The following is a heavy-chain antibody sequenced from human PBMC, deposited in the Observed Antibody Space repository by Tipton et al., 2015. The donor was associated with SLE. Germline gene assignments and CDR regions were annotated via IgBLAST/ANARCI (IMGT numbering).Heavy chain of an antibody. CDR3: ARQKEEMALNPYYFDY. CDR2: IYYSGST. D-gene: IGHD5-24*01. Sequence: TLSLTCTVSGGSISSYYWSWIRQPPGKGLEWIGYIYYSGSTNYNPSLKSRVTISVDTSKNQFSLKLSSVTAADTAVYYCARQKEEMALNPYYFDYWGQGTLVTVSS. J-gene: IGHJ4*02. V-gene: IGHV4-59*08. CDR1: GGSISSYY.